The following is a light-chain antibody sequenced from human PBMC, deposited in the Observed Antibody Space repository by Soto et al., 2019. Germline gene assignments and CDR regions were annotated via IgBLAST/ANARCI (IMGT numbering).Light chain of an antibody. J-gene: IGKJ5*01. CDR3: QQFYDLPIT. CDR2: DAS. CDR1: QSIGSN. Sequence: DLQMTQSPSSLSASVRDRVTITCRASQSIGSNLNWYQQQPGKAPKVLIYDASKLQTGVPSRFSGRGSGKDFTFTISSLQPDDSGTYYCQQFYDLPITFGQGTRLEIK. V-gene: IGKV1-33*01.